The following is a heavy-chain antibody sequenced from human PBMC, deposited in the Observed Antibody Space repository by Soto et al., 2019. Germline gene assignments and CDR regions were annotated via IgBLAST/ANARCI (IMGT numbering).Heavy chain of an antibody. CDR1: GDTFISYG. Sequence: QVQLVQSGAEVKKPGASLKVSCKASGDTFISYGISWVRQAPGQGLEWMGWISAYNGNTNYAQKLQGRVTMTTDTSASTAYMELRSLRSDDTAVYYCAREEHSSSWYGDAFDIWGQGTMVTVSS. D-gene: IGHD6-13*01. CDR3: AREEHSSSWYGDAFDI. V-gene: IGHV1-18*01. CDR2: ISAYNGNT. J-gene: IGHJ3*02.